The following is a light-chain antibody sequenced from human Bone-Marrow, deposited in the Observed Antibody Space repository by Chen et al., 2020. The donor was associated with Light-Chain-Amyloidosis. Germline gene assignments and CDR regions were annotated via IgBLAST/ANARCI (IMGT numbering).Light chain of an antibody. V-gene: IGKV3-20*01. CDR1: QTISSNY. CDR3: QQYGTAPLP. J-gene: IGKJ4*01. CDR2: GSS. Sequence: EIVLTQSPGTLSLSPGTGANLSCRASQTISSNYLTWYQQKFGQAPSLLIYGSSSRATGIPDRCTGSGSATDFTRTINRLEPGDGAMYYCQQYGTAPLPFGVGTKVEIK.